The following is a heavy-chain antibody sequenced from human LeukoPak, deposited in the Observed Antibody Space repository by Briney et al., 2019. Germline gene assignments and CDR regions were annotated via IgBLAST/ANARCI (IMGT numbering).Heavy chain of an antibody. D-gene: IGHD4-23*01. V-gene: IGHV3-23*01. CDR3: ANSPRVTAARF. Sequence: PGGSLRLYCAASGFALGHYEVNWVRQAQGKGLEWVSGVSDTGESTSYADSVKGRFTVSRDNSKNTVYLQMNGLRAEDTAVYYCANSPRVTAARFWGQGTLVTVSS. CDR2: VSDTGEST. J-gene: IGHJ4*02. CDR1: GFALGHYE.